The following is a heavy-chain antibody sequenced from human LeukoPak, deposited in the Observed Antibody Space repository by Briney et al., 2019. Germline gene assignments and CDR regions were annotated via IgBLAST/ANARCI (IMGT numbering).Heavy chain of an antibody. CDR2: ISSNGGST. CDR1: GFTFSSYA. CDR3: VKGRNWGKNLDY. D-gene: IGHD7-27*01. J-gene: IGHJ4*02. Sequence: GGSLRLSCSASGFTFSSYAMHWVRQAPGKGLEYASAISSNGGSTYYADSVKGRFTISRDNSKNTLYLQMSSLRAEDTAVYYCVKGRNWGKNLDYWGQGTLVTVSS. V-gene: IGHV3-64D*06.